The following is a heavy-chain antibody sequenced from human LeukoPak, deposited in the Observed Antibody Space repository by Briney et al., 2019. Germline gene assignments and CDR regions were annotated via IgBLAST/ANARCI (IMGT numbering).Heavy chain of an antibody. V-gene: IGHV3-30*02. D-gene: IGHD2-15*01. CDR1: GFTFSSYG. CDR3: AKDRFVVVVAATENWFDP. Sequence: PGGSLRLSCAASGFTFSSYGMHWVRQAPGKGLEWVAFIRYDGSNKYYADSVKGRFTISRDNSKNTLYLQMNSLRAEDTAVYYCAKDRFVVVVAATENWFDPWGQGTLVTVSS. CDR2: IRYDGSNK. J-gene: IGHJ5*02.